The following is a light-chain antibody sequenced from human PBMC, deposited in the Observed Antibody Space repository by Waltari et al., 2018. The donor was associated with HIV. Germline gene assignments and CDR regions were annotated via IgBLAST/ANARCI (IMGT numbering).Light chain of an antibody. CDR1: ISDIGSYNL. CDR2: EVT. J-gene: IGLJ2*01. CDR3: CSYAGGRVFVL. V-gene: IGLV2-23*02. Sequence: QSALTQPASVSGSPGQSITISCTGTISDIGSYNLVSWYQQYPGRAPKLIIDEVTKRPSGVSDRFSGSKSGNRASLTVAGLRVEDEADYYCCSYAGGRVFVLFGGGTRLTV.